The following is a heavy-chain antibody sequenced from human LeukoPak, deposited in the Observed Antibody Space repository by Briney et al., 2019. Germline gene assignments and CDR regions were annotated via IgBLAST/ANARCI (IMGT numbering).Heavy chain of an antibody. V-gene: IGHV3-30*18. D-gene: IGHD3-22*01. J-gene: IGHJ4*02. CDR2: IAHDGSNK. CDR3: AKPGKRRVVTITDFDY. Sequence: SLSLSRAASRFTLSWYVMHWVRQSASRELEGVAGIAHDGSNKYYADSVKGRSTISRDNSKNTLYLQMNSLRPEDTSVYYCAKPGKRRVVTITDFDYWGQGTLVTVSS. CDR1: RFTLSWYV.